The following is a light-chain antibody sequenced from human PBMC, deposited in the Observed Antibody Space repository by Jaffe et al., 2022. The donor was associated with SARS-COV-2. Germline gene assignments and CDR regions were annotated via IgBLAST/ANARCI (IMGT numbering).Light chain of an antibody. Sequence: QSALTQPRSVSGSPGQSVTISCTGTSNDVGGYNFVSWYQQHPGNAPKLMIYEVRKRPSGVPDRFSGSKSGNTASLTISGLQAEDAADYYCCSHAGSYTYVFGTGTRVTAL. CDR3: CSHAGSYTYV. J-gene: IGLJ1*01. V-gene: IGLV2-11*01. CDR2: EVR. CDR1: SNDVGGYNF.